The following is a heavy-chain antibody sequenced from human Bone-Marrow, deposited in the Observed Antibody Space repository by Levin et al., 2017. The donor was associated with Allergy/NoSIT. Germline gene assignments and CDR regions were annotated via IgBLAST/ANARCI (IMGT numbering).Heavy chain of an antibody. CDR3: VREGLPYHYYYMDV. CDR1: GFTFSSYW. Sequence: GGSLRLSCAVSGFTFSSYWMHWVRQAPGKGLVWVSRINTESSSTRYADSVQGRFTISRDNAKNTLYLQMNSLRAEDTAVYYCVREGLPYHYYYMDVWGKGTTVTVSS. J-gene: IGHJ6*03. V-gene: IGHV3-74*01. D-gene: IGHD2-21*01. CDR2: INTESSST.